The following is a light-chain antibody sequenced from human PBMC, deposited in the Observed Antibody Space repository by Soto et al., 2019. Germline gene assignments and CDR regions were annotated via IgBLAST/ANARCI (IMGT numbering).Light chain of an antibody. J-gene: IGLJ1*01. Sequence: QALLTPAASVSWSPGQAITISCPGNTFDVGSYSLVSWYQHHPGKAPQLMIYEASKRPSGVSNRFSGSKSGNTASLTISGLQAEDEADYYCYSYGGSYYVFGTGTKVTVL. V-gene: IGLV2-23*01. CDR1: TFDVGSYSL. CDR3: YSYGGSYYV. CDR2: EAS.